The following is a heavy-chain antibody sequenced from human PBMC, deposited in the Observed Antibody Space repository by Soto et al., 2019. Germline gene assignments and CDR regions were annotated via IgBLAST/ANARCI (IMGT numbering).Heavy chain of an antibody. CDR1: GYTFTSYD. J-gene: IGHJ6*03. Sequence: GASVKVSCKASGYTFTSYDINWVRQATGQGLEWMGWMNPNSGNTGYAQKFQGRVTMTRNTSISTAYMELSSLRSEDTAVYYCARASRGYYYYYYYMDVWGKGTTVTVSS. CDR3: ARASRGYYYYYYYMDV. D-gene: IGHD3-10*01. CDR2: MNPNSGNT. V-gene: IGHV1-8*01.